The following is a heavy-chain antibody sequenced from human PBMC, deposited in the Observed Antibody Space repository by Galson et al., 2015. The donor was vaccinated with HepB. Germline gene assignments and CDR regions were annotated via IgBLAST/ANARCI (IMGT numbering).Heavy chain of an antibody. Sequence: SLRLSCAASGFTFTIYWMSWVRQAPGKGLEWVANIKQDGSEEYYVDSVKGRFTISRDNAKNSLYLQMNSLRAEDTAVYYCARFRAGDYFDYWGQGTLVTVSS. J-gene: IGHJ4*02. D-gene: IGHD7-27*01. CDR2: IKQDGSEE. CDR3: ARFRAGDYFDY. V-gene: IGHV3-7*03. CDR1: GFTFTIYW.